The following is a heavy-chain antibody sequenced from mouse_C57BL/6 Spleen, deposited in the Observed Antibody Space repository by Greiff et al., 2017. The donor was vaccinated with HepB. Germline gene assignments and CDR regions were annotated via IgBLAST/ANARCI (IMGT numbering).Heavy chain of an antibody. CDR1: GYTLTSYW. CDR3: ARGSSFYFDV. Sequence: VQLQQPGAELVMPGASVKLSCKASGYTLTSYWMHWVKQRPGQGLEWIGEIDPSDSYTNYNQKFKGKSTLTVDKSSSTAYMQLSSLTSEDSAVYYCARGSSFYFDVWGTGTTVTVSS. CDR2: IDPSDSYT. J-gene: IGHJ1*03. D-gene: IGHD1-1*01. V-gene: IGHV1-69*01.